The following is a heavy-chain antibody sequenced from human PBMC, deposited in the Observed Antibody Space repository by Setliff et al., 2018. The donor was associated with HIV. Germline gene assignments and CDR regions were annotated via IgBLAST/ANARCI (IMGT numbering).Heavy chain of an antibody. J-gene: IGHJ4*02. CDR3: ARGERSYGGNFFDY. CDR2: IYPSGST. Sequence: SETLSLTCTVSGGSISSDTYYWSWIRQPAGKGLEWIGHIYPSGSTNYTPSLKSRVTISVDTSKNQFSLKLSSVTAADTAVYYCARGERSYGGNFFDYWGQGTLVTVSS. V-gene: IGHV4-61*09. D-gene: IGHD4-17*01. CDR1: GGSISSDTYY.